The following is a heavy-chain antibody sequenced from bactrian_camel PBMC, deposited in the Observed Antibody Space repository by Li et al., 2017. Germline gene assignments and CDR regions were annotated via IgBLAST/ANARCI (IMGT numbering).Heavy chain of an antibody. CDR1: GHSRGSNC. J-gene: IGHJ4*01. CDR2: IRRDGGET. Sequence: DVQLVESGGGSVQAGGSLRLSCKVSGHSRGSNCVGWYRLPPGRAPAEREGIAAIRRDGGETWYAASVKGRFTISRDSAKNTLYLQMNNLKTADTAMYYCATTPSGGGRGPGTQVTVSS. V-gene: IGHV3S32*01.